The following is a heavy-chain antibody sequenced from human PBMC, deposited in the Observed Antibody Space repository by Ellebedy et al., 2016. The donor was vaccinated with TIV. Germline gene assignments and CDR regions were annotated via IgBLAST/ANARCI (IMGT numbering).Heavy chain of an antibody. D-gene: IGHD5-18*01. CDR2: IYYSGST. CDR1: GGSISSGGYY. J-gene: IGHJ3*02. CDR3: ARSGGYSYGFAFDI. Sequence: SETLSLTXTVSGGSISSGGYYWSWIRQHPGKGLEWIGYIYYSGSTYYNPSLKSRVTISVDTSKNQFSLKLSSVTAADTAVYYCARSGGYSYGFAFDIWGQGTMVTVSS. V-gene: IGHV4-31*03.